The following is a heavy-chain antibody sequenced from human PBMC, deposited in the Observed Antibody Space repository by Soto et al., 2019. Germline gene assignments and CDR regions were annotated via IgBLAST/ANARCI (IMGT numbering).Heavy chain of an antibody. J-gene: IGHJ4*02. CDR3: ARGRTVRNYADDSSDYFYFFDY. CDR2: VYYTGST. Sequence: SETLSLSCTVSGDSISTFYWGWMRQSPGKELEWIGYVYYTGSTNYNPSLKSRVTISVDRSKNQFSLKLTSANAADTAVYYCARGRTVRNYADDSSDYFYFFDYWGQGTQVTVSS. V-gene: IGHV4-59*01. D-gene: IGHD3-22*01. CDR1: GDSISTFY.